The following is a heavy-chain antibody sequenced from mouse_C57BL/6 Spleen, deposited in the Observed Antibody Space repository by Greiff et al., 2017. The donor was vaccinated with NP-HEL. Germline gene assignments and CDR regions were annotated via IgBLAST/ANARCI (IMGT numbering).Heavy chain of an antibody. D-gene: IGHD2-5*01. Sequence: EVKLMESGGGLVKPGGSLKLSCAASGFTFSSYAMSWVRQTPEKRLEWVATISDGGSYTYYPDNVKGRFTISRDNAKNNLYLQMSHLKSEDTAMYYCASHYSNEGYFDYWGQGTTLTVSS. J-gene: IGHJ2*01. V-gene: IGHV5-4*03. CDR3: ASHYSNEGYFDY. CDR2: ISDGGSYT. CDR1: GFTFSSYA.